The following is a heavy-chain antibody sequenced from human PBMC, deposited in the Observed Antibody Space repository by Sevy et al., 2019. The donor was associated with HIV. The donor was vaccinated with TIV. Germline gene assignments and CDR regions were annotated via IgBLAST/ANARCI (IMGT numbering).Heavy chain of an antibody. V-gene: IGHV3-11*01. CDR3: VRDKIFGVVYYGMDV. D-gene: IGHD3-3*01. Sequence: GGSLRLSCAASGFTFSDYYMSWIRQAPGKGLEWVSYISSSGSTIYYADSVKGRFTISRDNAKNSLYLQMNSLRAEDTAVYYCVRDKIFGVVYYGMDVWGQGTTVTVSS. CDR1: GFTFSDYY. J-gene: IGHJ6*02. CDR2: ISSSGSTI.